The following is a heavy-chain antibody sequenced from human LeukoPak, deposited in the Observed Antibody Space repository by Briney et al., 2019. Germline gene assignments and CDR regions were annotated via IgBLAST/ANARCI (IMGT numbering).Heavy chain of an antibody. CDR1: GGSISSSSYY. Sequence: SETLSLTCTVSGGSISSSSYYWGWIRQPPGKGLEWIGSIYYSGSTYYNPSLKSRVTISVDTSKNQFSLKLSSVTAADTAVYYCARDRVISGTTDYWGQGTLVTVSS. D-gene: IGHD1-7*01. J-gene: IGHJ4*02. V-gene: IGHV4-39*07. CDR2: IYYSGST. CDR3: ARDRVISGTTDY.